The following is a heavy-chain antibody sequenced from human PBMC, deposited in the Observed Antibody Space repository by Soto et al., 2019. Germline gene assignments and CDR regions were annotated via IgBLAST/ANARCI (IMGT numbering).Heavy chain of an antibody. D-gene: IGHD1-7*01. CDR1: GYTFTSYG. Sequence: ASVKVSCKASGYTFTSYGISWVRQAPGQGLEWMGWISAYNGSTNYAQKLQGRVTMTTDTSTSTAYMELRSLRSDDTAVYYCARDFQRITGTTGYYYYGMDVWGQGTTVTVSS. CDR3: ARDFQRITGTTGYYYYGMDV. CDR2: ISAYNGST. V-gene: IGHV1-18*01. J-gene: IGHJ6*02.